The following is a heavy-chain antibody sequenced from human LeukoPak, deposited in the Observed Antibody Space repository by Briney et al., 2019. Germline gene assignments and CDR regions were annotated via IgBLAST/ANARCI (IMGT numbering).Heavy chain of an antibody. V-gene: IGHV3-30*18. Sequence: GGSLRLSCAASGFTFSNYAIHWVRQAPGRGLEWVAAISYDGNSQHYGAPVKGRFTISRDNSKNTVYLQINTLRTDDAAIYYCAKPYPTLTTSAVLDNWGQGTLVTVST. CDR3: AKPYPTLTTSAVLDN. CDR1: GFTFSNYA. CDR2: ISYDGNSQ. D-gene: IGHD1-1*01. J-gene: IGHJ4*02.